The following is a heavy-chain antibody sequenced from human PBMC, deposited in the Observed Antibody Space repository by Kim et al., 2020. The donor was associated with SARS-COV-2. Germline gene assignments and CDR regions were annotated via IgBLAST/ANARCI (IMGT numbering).Heavy chain of an antibody. D-gene: IGHD5-18*01. J-gene: IGHJ1*01. Sequence: PGGSLRLSCAASGFSFSYYSMNWVRQAPGKGLEWVSSISTSSGFIYYADSVKGRFTVSRDNAENLLFLQMNSLRVEDTAVYYCAREGGESYELDHWGQGTLVTVSS. CDR3: AREGGESYELDH. CDR1: GFSFSYYS. CDR2: ISTSSGFI. V-gene: IGHV3-21*01.